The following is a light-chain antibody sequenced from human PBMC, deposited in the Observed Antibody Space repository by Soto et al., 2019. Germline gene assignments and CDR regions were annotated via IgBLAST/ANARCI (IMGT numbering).Light chain of an antibody. CDR3: QSYDSSLSSYV. CDR1: SPNIGAGYD. J-gene: IGLJ1*01. Sequence: QSVLTQPPSVSGAPGQRVTIPCTGSSPNIGAGYDVHGYQQLPGTAPKLLIYGNSNRPSGVPDRFSGSQSGTSASLAITGLQAEDEADYYCQSYDSSLSSYVFGTGTKLTVL. CDR2: GNS. V-gene: IGLV1-40*01.